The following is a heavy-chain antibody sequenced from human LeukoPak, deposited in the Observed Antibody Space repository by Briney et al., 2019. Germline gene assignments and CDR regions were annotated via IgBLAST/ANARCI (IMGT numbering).Heavy chain of an antibody. D-gene: IGHD6-13*01. J-gene: IGHJ6*03. CDR1: GGSFSGYY. V-gene: IGHV4-34*01. CDR2: INHSGST. Sequence: PTETLSLTCAVYGGSFSGYYWSWIRQPPGKGLEWIGEINHSGSTNYNPCLKSRVTISVDTSKNQFSLKLSSVTAADTAVYYCARDLVQQLRPDYYYYMDVWGKGTTVTVSS. CDR3: ARDLVQQLRPDYYYYMDV.